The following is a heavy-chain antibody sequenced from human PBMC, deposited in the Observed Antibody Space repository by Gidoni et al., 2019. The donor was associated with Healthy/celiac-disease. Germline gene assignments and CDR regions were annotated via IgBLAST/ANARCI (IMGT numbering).Heavy chain of an antibody. D-gene: IGHD6-13*01. CDR2: ISSNGGST. CDR1: GFTFRSYA. CDR3: ARLGAYSSSQSEYDY. J-gene: IGHJ4*02. Sequence: EVQLVESGGGLVQPGGSLRLSCAASGFTFRSYAMHWVRQAPGKGLEYVSAISSNGGSTYYANSVKGRFTISRDNSKNTLYLQMGSLRAEDMAVYYCARLGAYSSSQSEYDYWGQGTLVTVSS. V-gene: IGHV3-64*01.